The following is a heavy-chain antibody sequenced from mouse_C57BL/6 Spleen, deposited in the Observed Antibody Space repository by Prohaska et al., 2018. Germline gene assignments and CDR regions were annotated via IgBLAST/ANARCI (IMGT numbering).Heavy chain of an antibody. CDR3: ARGGSSGYLFAY. CDR2: INPNNGGT. V-gene: IGHV1-26*01. Sequence: EVQLQQSGPELVKPGASVKISCKASGYTFTDYYMNWVKQSHGKSLEWIGDINPNNGGTSYNQKFKGKAPLTVDKSSSTAYMELRSLTSEDSAVYYCARGGSSGYLFAYWGQGTLVTVSA. CDR1: GYTFTDYY. J-gene: IGHJ3*01. D-gene: IGHD3-2*02.